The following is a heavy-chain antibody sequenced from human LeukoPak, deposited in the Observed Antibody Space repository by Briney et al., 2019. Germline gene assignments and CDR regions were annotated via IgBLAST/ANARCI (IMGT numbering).Heavy chain of an antibody. Sequence: PGRSLRLSCAASGFTFDDYAMHWVRQAPGKGLEWVSGISWNSGSIGYADSVKGRFTISRDNSKNTLYLQMNSLRAEDTAVYYCAREEYGSGSYAFDIWGQGTMVTVSS. D-gene: IGHD3-10*01. V-gene: IGHV3-9*01. CDR3: AREEYGSGSYAFDI. CDR1: GFTFDDYA. CDR2: ISWNSGSI. J-gene: IGHJ3*02.